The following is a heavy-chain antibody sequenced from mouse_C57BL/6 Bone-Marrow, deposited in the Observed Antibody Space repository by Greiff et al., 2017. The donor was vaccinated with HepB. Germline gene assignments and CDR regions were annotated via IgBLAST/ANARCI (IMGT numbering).Heavy chain of an antibody. CDR3: ARSQYYVSSWYFDY. D-gene: IGHD1-1*01. Sequence: VQLQQSGAELARPGASVKLSCKASGFTFTSYGIRWVKQRTGQGLEWIGEIYPRSGNTYYNEKFKGKATLTADKSSSTAYMELRSLTSEDSAVYVCARSQYYVSSWYFDYWGQGTTLTVSS. J-gene: IGHJ2*01. V-gene: IGHV1-81*01. CDR2: IYPRSGNT. CDR1: GFTFTSYG.